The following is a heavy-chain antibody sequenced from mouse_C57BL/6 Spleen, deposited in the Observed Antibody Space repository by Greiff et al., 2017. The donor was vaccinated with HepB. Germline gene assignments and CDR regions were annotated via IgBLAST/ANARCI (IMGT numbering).Heavy chain of an antibody. CDR3: TGGIYYDYDGYFDV. D-gene: IGHD2-4*01. J-gene: IGHJ1*03. CDR1: GFTFSNYW. V-gene: IGHV6-3*01. Sequence: EVQGVESGGGLVQPGGSMKLSCVASGFTFSNYWMNWVRQSPEKGLEWVAQIRLKSDNYATHYAESVKGRFTISRDDSKSSVYLQMNNLRAEDTGIYYCTGGIYYDYDGYFDVWGTGTTVTVSS. CDR2: IRLKSDNYAT.